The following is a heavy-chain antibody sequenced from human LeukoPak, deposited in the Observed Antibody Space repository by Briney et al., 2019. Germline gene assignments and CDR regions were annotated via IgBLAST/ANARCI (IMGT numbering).Heavy chain of an antibody. CDR1: GGSFSGYH. J-gene: IGHJ4*02. CDR3: ARRSVDTAMVDFDY. Sequence: SETLSLTCAVYGGSFSGYHWSWIRQPPGKGLEWIGEINYSGSTNYNPSLKSRVTISVDTSKNQFSLKLKSVTAADTAVYYCARRSVDTAMVDFDYWGQGPLVTVSS. D-gene: IGHD5-18*01. CDR2: INYSGST. V-gene: IGHV4-34*01.